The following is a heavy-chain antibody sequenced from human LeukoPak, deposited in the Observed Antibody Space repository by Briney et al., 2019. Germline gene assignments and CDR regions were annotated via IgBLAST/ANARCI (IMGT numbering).Heavy chain of an antibody. Sequence: PGGSLRLSCAASGFTFSSCSMNWVRQAPGKGLEWVSYISSSSSTIYYADSVKGRFTISRDNAKNSLYLQMNSLRAEDTAVYYCARDRDIVVVPAGIDYWGQGTLVTVSS. CDR3: ARDRDIVVVPAGIDY. J-gene: IGHJ4*02. V-gene: IGHV3-48*01. CDR1: GFTFSSCS. CDR2: ISSSSSTI. D-gene: IGHD2-2*01.